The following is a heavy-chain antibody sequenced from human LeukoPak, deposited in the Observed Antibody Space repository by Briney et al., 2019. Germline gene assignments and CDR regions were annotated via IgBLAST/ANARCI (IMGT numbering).Heavy chain of an antibody. CDR1: GGSIRSYC. Sequence: PSETLSLTCTVSGGSIRSYCWSWIRQPPGKGLEWIGYMYYSGSSNYNPSLKSRATIVVDTSKNRFSLNLSSVTAADTAVYYCARHIGSSWLDAFDIWGQGTMVTVSS. J-gene: IGHJ3*02. V-gene: IGHV4-59*08. CDR2: MYYSGSS. D-gene: IGHD6-13*01. CDR3: ARHIGSSWLDAFDI.